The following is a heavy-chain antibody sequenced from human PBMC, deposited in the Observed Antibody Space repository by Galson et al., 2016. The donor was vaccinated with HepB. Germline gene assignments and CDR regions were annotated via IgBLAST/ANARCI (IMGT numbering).Heavy chain of an antibody. J-gene: IGHJ5*02. D-gene: IGHD2-2*01. CDR2: IIPIFGTA. CDR1: SGTFSNYA. CDR3: ARGVGNWFDP. Sequence: VKVSCKASSGTFSNYAINWVRQAPGQGLEWMGGIIPIFGTANYAQKFEGRVTITADESTSTANMGLSSLRCEDTAVYYCARGVGNWFDPWGQGTLVTASS. V-gene: IGHV1-69*13.